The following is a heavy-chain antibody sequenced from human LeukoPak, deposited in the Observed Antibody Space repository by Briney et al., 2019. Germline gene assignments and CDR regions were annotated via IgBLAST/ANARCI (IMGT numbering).Heavy chain of an antibody. CDR3: ASGQKRAYYDFWSGYSRRWFDP. V-gene: IGHV1-69*05. CDR1: GGTFSSYA. D-gene: IGHD3-3*01. Sequence: SVKVSCKASGGTFSSYAISWVRQAPGQGLEWMGGIIPIFGTANYAQKFQGRVTITTDGSTSTAYMELSSLRSEDTAVYYCASGQKRAYYDFWSGYSRRWFDPWGQGTLVTVSS. CDR2: IIPIFGTA. J-gene: IGHJ5*02.